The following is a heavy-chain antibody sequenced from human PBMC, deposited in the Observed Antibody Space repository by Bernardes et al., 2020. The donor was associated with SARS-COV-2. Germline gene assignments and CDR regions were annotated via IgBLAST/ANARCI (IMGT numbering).Heavy chain of an antibody. CDR3: AKYAPLGYCNSDRCRPFDY. D-gene: IGHD2-2*03. Sequence: SETLSLTCTVSGGSISSSSYYWGWIRQPPGKGLEWIGSIDYSGSTFYNPSLKSRVTISVDTSKNQFSLKLNSVTAADTAVYYCAKYAPLGYCNSDRCRPFDYWGQGTLVTVSP. V-gene: IGHV4-39*01. CDR1: GGSISSSSYY. CDR2: IDYSGST. J-gene: IGHJ4*02.